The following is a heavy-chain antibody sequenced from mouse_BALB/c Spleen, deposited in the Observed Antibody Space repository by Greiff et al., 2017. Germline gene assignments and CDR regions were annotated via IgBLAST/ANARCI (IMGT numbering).Heavy chain of an antibody. D-gene: IGHD1-1*01. Sequence: EVMLVESGGGLVQPGGSLRLSCATSGFTFTDYYMSWVRQPPGKALEWLGFIRNKANGYTTEYSVSVKGRFTISRDNSQSNLYLQMNTLRAEDSATYYCARDYGSSSWYFDVWGAGTTVTVSS. CDR1: GFTFTDYY. V-gene: IGHV7-3*02. CDR2: IRNKANGYTT. J-gene: IGHJ1*01. CDR3: ARDYGSSSWYFDV.